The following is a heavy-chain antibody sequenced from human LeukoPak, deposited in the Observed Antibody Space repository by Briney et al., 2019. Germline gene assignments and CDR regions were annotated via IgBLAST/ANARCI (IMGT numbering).Heavy chain of an antibody. CDR2: IVVGSGNT. CDR3: AARGYSYGYDDY. J-gene: IGHJ4*02. CDR1: GFTFTRSA. D-gene: IGHD5-18*01. Sequence: SVKVSCKASGFTFTRSAMQWVRQARGQRLEWIGWIVVGSGNTNYAQKFQERVTITRDMSTSTAYMELSSLRSEDTAVYYCAARGYSYGYDDYWGQGTLVTVSS. V-gene: IGHV1-58*02.